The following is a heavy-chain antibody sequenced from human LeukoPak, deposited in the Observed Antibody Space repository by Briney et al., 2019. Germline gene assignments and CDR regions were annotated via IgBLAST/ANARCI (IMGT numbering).Heavy chain of an antibody. CDR2: ISAYNGNT. J-gene: IGHJ4*02. CDR3: ARDFPRWPFRPSLIGHYFDY. V-gene: IGHV1-18*01. Sequence: GASVKVSCKASGGTFSSYAISWVRQAPGQGLEWMGWISAYNGNTNYAQKLQGRVTMTTDTSTGTAYMELRSLRSDDTAVYYCARDFPRWPFRPSLIGHYFDYWGQGILVTVSS. CDR1: GGTFSSYA. D-gene: IGHD2/OR15-2a*01.